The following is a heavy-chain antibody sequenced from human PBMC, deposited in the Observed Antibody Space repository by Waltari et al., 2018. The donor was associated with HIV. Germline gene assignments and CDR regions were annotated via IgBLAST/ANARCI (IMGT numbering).Heavy chain of an antibody. Sequence: QVQLVESGVGVVQPGRSLSRSCAVCGLSLRLYGMHWVRQAPGKGLEWLAVVWYDGKNKYYADSVKGRFTVSRDNSKNTLFLQMNSLRVDDTAVYDCARTPYDTSGYCFDYWGQGTLVTVSS. CDR1: GLSLRLYG. CDR2: VWYDGKNK. J-gene: IGHJ4*02. V-gene: IGHV3-33*01. CDR3: ARTPYDTSGYCFDY. D-gene: IGHD3-22*01.